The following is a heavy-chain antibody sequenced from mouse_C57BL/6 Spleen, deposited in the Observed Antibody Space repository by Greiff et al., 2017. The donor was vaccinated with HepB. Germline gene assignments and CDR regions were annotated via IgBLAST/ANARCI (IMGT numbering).Heavy chain of an antibody. J-gene: IGHJ2*01. CDR1: GYTFPGYW. CDR3: ARKGFDGYYYFDY. CDR2: ILPGSGST. V-gene: IGHV1-9*01. D-gene: IGHD2-3*01. Sequence: QVQLKQSGAELMKPGASAKLSCKAPGYTFPGYWIEWVKQRPGHGLEWIGEILPGSGSTNYNEKFKGKATFTADTSSNTAYMQLSSLTTEDSAIYYCARKGFDGYYYFDYWGQGTTLTVSS.